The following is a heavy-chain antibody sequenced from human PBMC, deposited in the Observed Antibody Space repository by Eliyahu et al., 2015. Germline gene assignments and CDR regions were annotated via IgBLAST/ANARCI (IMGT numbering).Heavy chain of an antibody. V-gene: IGHV1-46*03. J-gene: IGHJ3*02. CDR3: ARVGDYGDYVGADAFDI. D-gene: IGHD4-17*01. CDR1: GYTFTXYY. Sequence: QVQLVQSGAEVKKPGASVKVSYKASGYTFTXYYIHWVRQAPGQGLEWMGIINPSGGTTRYAQKFQGRVTMIRDTSTRTVYMDLSSLRSEDTAVYYCARVGDYGDYVGADAFDIWGQGTMVTVSS. CDR2: INPSGGTT.